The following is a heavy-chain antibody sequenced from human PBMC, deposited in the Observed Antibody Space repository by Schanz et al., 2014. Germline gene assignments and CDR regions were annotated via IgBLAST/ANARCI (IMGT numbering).Heavy chain of an antibody. J-gene: IGHJ1*01. CDR2: IYSGGST. CDR3: ARGDVLEYLQN. Sequence: AASVFTVSSSYMSWVRHAPGNGLEWVSVIYSGGSTSYADSLKGRFTISGDNSKNTFYYQMSSLRAQHPTLYSCARGDVLEYLQN. D-gene: IGHD2-21*01. V-gene: IGHV3-66*01. CDR1: VFTVSSSY.